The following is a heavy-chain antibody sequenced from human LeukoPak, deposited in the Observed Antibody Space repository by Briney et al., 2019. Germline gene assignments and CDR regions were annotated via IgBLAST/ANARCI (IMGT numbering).Heavy chain of an antibody. D-gene: IGHD6-13*01. CDR3: ARAIRASSSSCNDY. CDR1: GFTFSAYA. V-gene: IGHV3-7*05. J-gene: IGHJ4*02. CDR2: INENGSEK. Sequence: GGSLRLSCEASGFTFSAYATTWVRQAPGKGLEWVANINENGSEKYYVGSVKGRFTISRDNAKNSLYLQMNSLGAEDTAVYYCARAIRASSSSCNDYWGQGTLVTVSS.